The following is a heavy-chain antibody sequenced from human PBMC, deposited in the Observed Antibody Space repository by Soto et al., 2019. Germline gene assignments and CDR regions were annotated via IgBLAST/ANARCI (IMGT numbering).Heavy chain of an antibody. D-gene: IGHD2-8*01. Sequence: GGSLRLSCAASGFTFSSYAMSWVRQAPGKGLEWVSAIRGSGGSTYYADSVKGRFTISRDNSKNTLYLKMNSLRAEDRAVYYCTKDQGASSPSLDFVLRVDAEHWGQGTLVTVSS. V-gene: IGHV3-23*01. CDR2: IRGSGGST. CDR1: GFTFSSYA. J-gene: IGHJ1*01. CDR3: TKDQGASSPSLDFVLRVDAEH.